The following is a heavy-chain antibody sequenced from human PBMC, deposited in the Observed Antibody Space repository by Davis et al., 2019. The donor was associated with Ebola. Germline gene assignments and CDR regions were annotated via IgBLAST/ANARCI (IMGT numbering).Heavy chain of an antibody. CDR1: GYTFTSYY. Sequence: ASVKVSCKASGYTFTSYYMHWVRQAPGQGLEWMGIINPSGGSTSYAQKFQGRVTMTRDTSTSTVYMELSSLRSEDTAVYYCARGYGGNSPPYNYFDYWGQGTLVTVSS. CDR3: ARGYGGNSPPYNYFDY. CDR2: INPSGGST. V-gene: IGHV1-46*01. D-gene: IGHD4-23*01. J-gene: IGHJ4*02.